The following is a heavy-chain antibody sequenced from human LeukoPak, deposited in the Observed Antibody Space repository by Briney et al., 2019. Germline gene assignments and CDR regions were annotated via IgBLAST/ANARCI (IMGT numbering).Heavy chain of an antibody. V-gene: IGHV1-24*01. Sequence: ASVKVSCKVSGYTLTELSMHWVRQAPGKGLEWMGGFDPEDGETIYAQKFQGRVTMTEDTSTDTAYMELSSLRSEDTAVYYCAIIVGATLYFQHWGQGTLVTVSS. CDR3: AIIVGATLYFQH. CDR1: GYTLTELS. D-gene: IGHD1-26*01. J-gene: IGHJ1*01. CDR2: FDPEDGET.